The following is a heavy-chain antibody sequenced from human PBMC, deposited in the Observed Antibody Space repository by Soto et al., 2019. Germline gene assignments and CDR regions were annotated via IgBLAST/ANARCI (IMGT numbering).Heavy chain of an antibody. CDR1: GGSISNYY. D-gene: IGHD3-22*01. J-gene: IGHJ4*02. V-gene: IGHV4-59*06. Sequence: SETLSLTCTVSGGSISNYYWSWIRQPPGKGLEWIGYIYYTGSTYYSPSLKSRVTISADTSKNQFSLKLSSVTAADTAVYYCARASHNYYDSSGYSDYWGQGTLVTVSS. CDR3: ARASHNYYDSSGYSDY. CDR2: IYYTGST.